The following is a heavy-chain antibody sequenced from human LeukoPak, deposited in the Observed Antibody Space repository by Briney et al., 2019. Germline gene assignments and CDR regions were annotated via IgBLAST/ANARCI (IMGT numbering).Heavy chain of an antibody. CDR1: GGSISSGDYY. J-gene: IGHJ4*02. CDR3: ARRSSIAARPWDY. D-gene: IGHD6-6*01. CDR2: IYYSGST. Sequence: PSQTLSLTCTVSGGSISSGDYYWSWIRQPPGKGLEWIGYIYYSGSTYYNPSLKSRVTISVDTSKNQFSLKLSSVTAADTAVYYCARRSSIAARPWDYWGQGTLVTVPS. V-gene: IGHV4-30-4*01.